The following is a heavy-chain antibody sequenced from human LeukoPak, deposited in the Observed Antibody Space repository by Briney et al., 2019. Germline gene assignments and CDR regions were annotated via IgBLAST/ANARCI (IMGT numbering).Heavy chain of an antibody. J-gene: IGHJ4*02. CDR1: GGSISSYY. CDR2: IYYSGST. D-gene: IGHD6-13*01. V-gene: IGHV4-59*01. Sequence: SETLSLTCTVSGGSISSYYWSWIRQPPGKGLEWIGYIYYSGSTNYNPSPKSRVTISVDTSKNQFSLKLSSVTAADTAVYYCARGLAAAGTFDYWGQGTLVTVSS. CDR3: ARGLAAAGTFDY.